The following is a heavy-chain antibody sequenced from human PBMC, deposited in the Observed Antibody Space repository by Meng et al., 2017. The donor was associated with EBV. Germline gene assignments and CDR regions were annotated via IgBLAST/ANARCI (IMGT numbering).Heavy chain of an antibody. CDR2: FLPTLGAP. D-gene: IGHD3-10*01. V-gene: IGHV1-69*01. CDR1: GGPFRNFA. J-gene: IGHJ4*02. Sequence: QVQLGQSAAEVKKPGASVKLPCNASGGPFRNFAISWVRQAPGQGLEWLGGFLPTLGAPNYAQKFHGRVSITADESTSTHYMDLSSLRSEDTAVYYCASESGRGYTPDYWGQGTLVTVSS. CDR3: ASESGRGYTPDY.